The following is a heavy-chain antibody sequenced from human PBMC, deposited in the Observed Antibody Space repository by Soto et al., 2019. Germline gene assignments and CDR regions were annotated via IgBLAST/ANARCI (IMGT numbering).Heavy chain of an antibody. V-gene: IGHV1-18*01. J-gene: IGHJ4*02. Sequence: QIQLVQSGVEVKKPGASVKVSCQASGYSFTSYGINWVRQAPGQGLECMGWINTFNGNTNYAQKFQGRVTMTPDTPPDTAYMELRSLKFDDAAVYYCARDFYGDYWGQGTLVTVSS. CDR3: ARDFYGDY. CDR2: INTFNGNT. CDR1: GYSFTSYG. D-gene: IGHD4-17*01.